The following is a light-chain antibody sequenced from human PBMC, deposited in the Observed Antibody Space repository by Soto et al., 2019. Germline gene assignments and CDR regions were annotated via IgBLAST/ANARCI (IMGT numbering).Light chain of an antibody. CDR1: QSITSW. V-gene: IGKV1-5*03. J-gene: IGKJ4*01. CDR2: KAS. CDR3: QQYNRYPLT. Sequence: DIQMTQSPSTLSSSVGDRVTITCRASQSITSWLAWYQQKPGKAPKVLIYKASSLESGVPSRFSGSGSGTEFTLTISSLQPDDFATYYCQQYNRYPLTFGGGTKVEIK.